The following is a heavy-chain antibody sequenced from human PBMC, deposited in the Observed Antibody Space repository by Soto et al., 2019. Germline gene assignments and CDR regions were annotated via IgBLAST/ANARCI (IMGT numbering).Heavy chain of an antibody. Sequence: SETLSLTCAVSGGSISSGGYSWSWIRQPPGKGLEWIGYMYHSGSTYYNPSLKSRVTISIDRSKNQFSLKLSSVTAADTAVYYCARVPGSWGQGILVTVSS. CDR2: MYHSGST. CDR1: GGSISSGGYS. V-gene: IGHV4-30-2*01. J-gene: IGHJ5*02. CDR3: ARVPGS. D-gene: IGHD2-2*01.